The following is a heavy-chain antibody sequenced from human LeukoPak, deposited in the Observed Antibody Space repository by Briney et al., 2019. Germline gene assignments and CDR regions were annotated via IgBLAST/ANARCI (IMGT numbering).Heavy chain of an antibody. Sequence: ASVKVSCKASGYTFTSYAMHWVRQAPGQGLEWMGWISAYNGNTNYAQKLQGRVTMTTDTSTSTAYMELRSLRSDDTAVYYCARARYYDSSGYYRLGAFDIWGQGTMVTVSS. CDR3: ARARYYDSSGYYRLGAFDI. CDR1: GYTFTSYA. V-gene: IGHV1-18*01. CDR2: ISAYNGNT. D-gene: IGHD3-22*01. J-gene: IGHJ3*02.